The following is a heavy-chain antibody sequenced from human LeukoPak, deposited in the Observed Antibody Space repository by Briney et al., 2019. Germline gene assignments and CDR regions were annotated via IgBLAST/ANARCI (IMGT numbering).Heavy chain of an antibody. CDR3: ARGGRGAQSPNIYFYMDV. Sequence: SETLSLTCAVSGGSFSGYSWSWIRQPPGKGLEWIGEINHSGSTNYNPSLKSRVTISVDTSKKQFSLKLSCVTGADTAVYYCARGGRGAQSPNIYFYMDVWGKGAPVTVSS. CDR1: GGSFSGYS. J-gene: IGHJ6*03. CDR2: INHSGST. D-gene: IGHD3-10*01. V-gene: IGHV4-34*01.